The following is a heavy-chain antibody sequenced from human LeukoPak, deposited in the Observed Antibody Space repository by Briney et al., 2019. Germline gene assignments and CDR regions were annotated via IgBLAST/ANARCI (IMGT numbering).Heavy chain of an antibody. J-gene: IGHJ4*02. Sequence: GGSLRLSCAASGFTFSSYSMNWVRQAPGKGLEWVSSISSSSSYIYYADSVKGRFTISRDNAKNLLYLQMNSLRDEDTAVYYCTRVPYSTGAFDYWGQGTLVTVSS. CDR3: TRVPYSTGAFDY. D-gene: IGHD6-19*01. V-gene: IGHV3-21*01. CDR2: ISSSSSYI. CDR1: GFTFSSYS.